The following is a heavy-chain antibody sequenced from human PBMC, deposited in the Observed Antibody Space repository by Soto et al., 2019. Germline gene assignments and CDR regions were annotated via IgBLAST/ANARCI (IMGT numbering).Heavy chain of an antibody. CDR2: INPSGGST. Sequence: ASVKVSCKASRYTFTSYYMHWVRQAPGQGLEWMGIINPSGGSTSYAQKFQGRVTMTRDTSTSTVYMELSSLRSEDTAVYYCARDPPMGFDFAPFDYWGQGTLVTVSS. V-gene: IGHV1-46*01. CDR3: ARDPPMGFDFAPFDY. D-gene: IGHD3-3*01. CDR1: RYTFTSYY. J-gene: IGHJ4*02.